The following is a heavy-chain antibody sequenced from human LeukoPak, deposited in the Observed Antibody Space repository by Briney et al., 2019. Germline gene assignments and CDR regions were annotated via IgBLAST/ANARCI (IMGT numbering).Heavy chain of an antibody. CDR1: GFTFDDYA. J-gene: IGHJ6*02. CDR2: ISWDGGST. Sequence: PGGSLRLSCAASGFTFDDYAMHWVRQAPGKGLEWVSLISWDGGSTYYADSVKGRFTISRDNSKNSLYLQMNSLRAEDTALYYCAKDMGEGIAAAGGMDVWGQGTTVTVSS. D-gene: IGHD6-13*01. CDR3: AKDMGEGIAAAGGMDV. V-gene: IGHV3-43D*03.